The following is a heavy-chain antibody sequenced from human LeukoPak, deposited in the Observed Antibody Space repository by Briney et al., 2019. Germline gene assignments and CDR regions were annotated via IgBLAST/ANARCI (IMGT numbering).Heavy chain of an antibody. D-gene: IGHD3/OR15-3a*01. CDR3: AKRGVVIRVFLVGFHKEAYYFES. J-gene: IGHJ4*02. CDR2: ISDSGGST. CDR1: GLTFSSYT. V-gene: IGHV3-23*01. Sequence: GGSLRLSCVASGLTFSSYTKTWVCQAPGKGLERVAGISDSGGSTKYADSVKGRFTISRDNPKNTLFLQMTSLRAEDTAVYFCAKRGVVIRVFLVGFHKEAYYFESWGQGALVTVSS.